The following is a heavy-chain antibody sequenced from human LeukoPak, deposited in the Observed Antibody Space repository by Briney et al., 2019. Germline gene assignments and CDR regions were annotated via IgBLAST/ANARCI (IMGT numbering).Heavy chain of an antibody. J-gene: IGHJ5*02. CDR2: FDPEDGET. V-gene: IGHV1-24*01. Sequence: ASVKVSCKVSGYTLTELSMHWVRQAPGKGLEWTGGFDPEDGETIYAQKFQGRVTMTEDTSTDTAYMELSSLRSEDTAVYYCATVSQIGELSWFDPWGQGTLVTVSS. CDR1: GYTLTELS. CDR3: ATVSQIGELSWFDP. D-gene: IGHD3-10*01.